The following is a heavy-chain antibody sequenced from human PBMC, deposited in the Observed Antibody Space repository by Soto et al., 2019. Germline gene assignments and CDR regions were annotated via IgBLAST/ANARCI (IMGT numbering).Heavy chain of an antibody. CDR3: TRVGGYYGDYPNFDY. D-gene: IGHD4-17*01. CDR2: IYYSGST. V-gene: IGHV4-59*01. CDR1: GGSIRSYY. Sequence: SETLSLTCIVSGGSIRSYYWSWIRQPPGKGLEWIGNIYYSGSTNYNPSRKSRVSISVDTSRNQFSLKLSSATAADTAVYYCTRVGGYYGDYPNFDYWGQGALVTVSS. J-gene: IGHJ4*02.